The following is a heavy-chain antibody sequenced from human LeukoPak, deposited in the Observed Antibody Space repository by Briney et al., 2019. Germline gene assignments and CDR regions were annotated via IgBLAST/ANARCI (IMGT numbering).Heavy chain of an antibody. V-gene: IGHV5-51*01. D-gene: IGHD3-10*01. CDR2: IYPGDSDT. CDR1: GYSFTSYW. Sequence: GESLKISCKGSGYSFTSYWIGWVRQMPGKGLEWMGIIYPGDSDTRYGPSFQGQVTISADKSISTAYLQWSSLKASDTAMYYCARLRPPTYYYGSGSYLGGYYFDYWGQGTLVTVSS. CDR3: ARLRPPTYYYGSGSYLGGYYFDY. J-gene: IGHJ4*02.